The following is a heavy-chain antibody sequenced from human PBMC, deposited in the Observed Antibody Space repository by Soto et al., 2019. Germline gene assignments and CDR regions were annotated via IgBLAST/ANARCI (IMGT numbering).Heavy chain of an antibody. CDR2: MNPNSGNT. Sequence: QVQLVQSGAEVKMPGASVKVSCKASGYTFTSYDMNWVRQAPGQGLEWMGWMNPNSGNTGYAQKFQGRLTMTRDTAISIAHMELSSLRNEDTAVYYCARSDGYNFNWLDSWGQGTLVTVSA. V-gene: IGHV1-8*01. J-gene: IGHJ5*01. D-gene: IGHD2-21*01. CDR3: ARSDGYNFNWLDS. CDR1: GYTFTSYD.